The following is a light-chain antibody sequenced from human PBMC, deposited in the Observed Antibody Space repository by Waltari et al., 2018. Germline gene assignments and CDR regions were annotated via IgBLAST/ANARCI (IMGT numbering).Light chain of an antibody. CDR2: VNSDGSH. V-gene: IGLV4-69*01. J-gene: IGLJ3*02. CDR3: QTGGHGTWV. CDR1: SGHSSNV. Sequence: QLVLTQSPSASASLGASVKLTCTLSSGHSSNVIAWLQQQPEKGPRYLMKVNSDGSHSKGDEIPGRFYGSTSGAERYLTISSVQPEDEADYYCQTGGHGTWVFGGGTKLTVL.